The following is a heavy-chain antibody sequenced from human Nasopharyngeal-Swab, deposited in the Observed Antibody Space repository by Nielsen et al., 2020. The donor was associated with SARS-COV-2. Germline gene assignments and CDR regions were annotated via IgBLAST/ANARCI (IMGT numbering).Heavy chain of an antibody. CDR1: GFTFSSYA. V-gene: IGHV3-23*01. J-gene: IGHJ4*02. D-gene: IGHD1-26*01. CDR3: AKHRTYSGSCPPCYYFDY. Sequence: GESLKISCAASGFTFSSYAMSWVRQAPGKGPEWVSAISGSGGSTYYADSVKGRFTISRDNSKNTLYLQMNSLRAEDTAVYYCAKHRTYSGSCPPCYYFDYWGQGTLVTVSS. CDR2: ISGSGGST.